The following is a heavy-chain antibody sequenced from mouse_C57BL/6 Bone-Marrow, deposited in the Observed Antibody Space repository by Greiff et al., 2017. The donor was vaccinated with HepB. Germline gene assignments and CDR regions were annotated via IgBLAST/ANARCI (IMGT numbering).Heavy chain of an antibody. Sequence: QVQLQHSEAELLRPGPSLKLSCKASGYAFPNYLIEGVKQRPGQGLEWIGVFNPGSGGTNYNEKFKGKATLTADKSSSTAYMQLSSLTSEDSAVYFCARDYGSSYYFDYWGQGTTLTVSS. CDR2: FNPGSGGT. CDR3: ARDYGSSYYFDY. CDR1: GYAFPNYL. D-gene: IGHD1-1*01. V-gene: IGHV1-54*01. J-gene: IGHJ2*01.